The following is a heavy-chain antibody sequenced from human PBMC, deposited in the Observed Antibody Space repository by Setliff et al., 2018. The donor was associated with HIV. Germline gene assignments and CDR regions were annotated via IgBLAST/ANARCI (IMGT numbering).Heavy chain of an antibody. Sequence: ASVKVSCKASRSTFTGYYMHWVRQAPGQGLEWMGWINPNSGGTNYAQKFQGRVTMTRDTSISTAYMELSRLRSDDTAVYYCARGMDDSSGYYYGYYDYYMDVWGKGTTGTVS. CDR3: ARGMDDSSGYYYGYYDYYMDV. CDR1: RSTFTGYY. V-gene: IGHV1-2*02. CDR2: INPNSGGT. D-gene: IGHD3-22*01. J-gene: IGHJ6*03.